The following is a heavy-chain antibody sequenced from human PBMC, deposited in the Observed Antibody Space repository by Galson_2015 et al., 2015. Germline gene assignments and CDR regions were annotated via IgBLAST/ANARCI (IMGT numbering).Heavy chain of an antibody. J-gene: IGHJ2*01. D-gene: IGHD1-1*01. CDR3: VRGTATNWYFDL. Sequence: SLRLSCAASGFSFSSHWMHWVRQAPGKGLVWVSRIDSDGSTTAYADSVKGRFTISRDNAKNTLYLQMNSLRPEDTAVYYCVRGTATNWYFDLWGRGTLVTVSS. V-gene: IGHV3-74*01. CDR2: IDSDGSTT. CDR1: GFSFSSHW.